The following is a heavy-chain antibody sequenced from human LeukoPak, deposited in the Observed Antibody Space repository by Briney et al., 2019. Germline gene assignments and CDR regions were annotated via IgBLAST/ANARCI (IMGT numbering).Heavy chain of an antibody. J-gene: IGHJ4*02. CDR1: GGSISSYY. Sequence: SETLSLTCTVSGGSISSYYWSWIRQPPGKGLEWIGYIYYSGSTNYNPSLKSRVTISVDTSKNQFSLKLSSVTAADTAVYYCARGLGSGSYYGYWGQGTLVTVSS. CDR2: IYYSGST. V-gene: IGHV4-59*01. CDR3: ARGLGSGSYYGY. D-gene: IGHD1-26*01.